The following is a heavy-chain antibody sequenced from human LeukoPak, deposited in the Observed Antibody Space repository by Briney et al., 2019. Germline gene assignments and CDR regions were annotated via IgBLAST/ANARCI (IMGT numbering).Heavy chain of an antibody. J-gene: IGHJ5*02. CDR3: ARDTLRRTFAGT. V-gene: IGHV3-23*01. CDR1: GFTFSNYS. CDR2: ISGSGAVT. D-gene: IGHD1-14*01. Sequence: PGGSLRLSCAACGFTFSNYSMRWVRQAPGKGLEWVSVISGSGAVTHYADSVKGRFIISRDNTRNTVYLQMNSLRADETAIYYCARDTLRRTFAGTWGQGTLVTVSS.